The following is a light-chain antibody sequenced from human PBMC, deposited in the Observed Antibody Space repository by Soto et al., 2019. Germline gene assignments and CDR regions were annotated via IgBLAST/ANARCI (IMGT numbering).Light chain of an antibody. V-gene: IGKV1-39*01. CDR3: QQSYSTPRD. CDR1: QSISNS. J-gene: IGKJ5*01. Sequence: DIQMTQSPSSLSASVGDRVTITCRASQSISNSLNWYQQKPGRAPKLPIYAASSLQSGVPSRFSGSGSGTDFILTISSLQPEDFATYYCQQSYSTPRDFGQGTRLEI. CDR2: AAS.